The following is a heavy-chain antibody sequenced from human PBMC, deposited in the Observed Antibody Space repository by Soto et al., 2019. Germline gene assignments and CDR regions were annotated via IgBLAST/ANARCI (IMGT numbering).Heavy chain of an antibody. CDR2: INPNSGGT. CDR1: GYTFTGYY. V-gene: IGHV1-2*04. Sequence: ASVKVSCKASGYTFTGYYMHWVRQAPGQGLEWMGWINPNSGGTNYAQKFQGWVTMTRGTSISTAYMELSRLRSDDTAVYYCARGEIVVVVAAMGDYYYGMDVWGQGTTVTVSS. CDR3: ARGEIVVVVAAMGDYYYGMDV. J-gene: IGHJ6*02. D-gene: IGHD2-15*01.